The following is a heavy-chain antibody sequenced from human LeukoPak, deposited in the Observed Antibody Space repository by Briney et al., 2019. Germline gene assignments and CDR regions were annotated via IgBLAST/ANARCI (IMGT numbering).Heavy chain of an antibody. D-gene: IGHD3-10*01. CDR1: GGTFRKFG. Sequence: ASVKVSCKASGGTFRKFGFSWVRQAPGQGLEWMGVIIPIFGPAQYAQKFQGRVTITADESTSTTYMELSSLRSEDTAVYYCATRSSPYGSGSYYRAYYNYYMDVWGKGTTVTISS. J-gene: IGHJ6*03. CDR2: IIPIFGPA. CDR3: ATRSSPYGSGSYYRAYYNYYMDV. V-gene: IGHV1-69*13.